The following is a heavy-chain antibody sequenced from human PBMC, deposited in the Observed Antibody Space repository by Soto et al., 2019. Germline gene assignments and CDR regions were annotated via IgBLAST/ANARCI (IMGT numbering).Heavy chain of an antibody. J-gene: IGHJ4*02. Sequence: EVQLVESGGGLVKPGGSLRLSCAASGFTFSSYSMNWVRQAPGKGLEWVSSISSSSSYIYYADSVKGRFTISRDNAKNSLYLQMNGLRAEDTAVYYCARGYSRDRDYWGQGTLVTVSS. V-gene: IGHV3-21*01. CDR2: ISSSSSYI. D-gene: IGHD6-13*01. CDR1: GFTFSSYS. CDR3: ARGYSRDRDY.